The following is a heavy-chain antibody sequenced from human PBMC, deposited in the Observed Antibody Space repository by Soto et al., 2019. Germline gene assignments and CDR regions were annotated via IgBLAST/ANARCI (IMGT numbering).Heavy chain of an antibody. Sequence: SVKVSCKASGYTFTSYAMHWVRQAPGQRLEWMGRIIPILGIANYAQKFQGRVTITADKSTSTAYMELSSLRSEDTAVYYCARYCSSTSCYEPHYYYYGMAVWGQGTTVTVSS. CDR3: ARYCSSTSCYEPHYYYYGMAV. CDR1: GYTFTSYA. V-gene: IGHV1-69*04. CDR2: IIPILGIA. J-gene: IGHJ6*02. D-gene: IGHD2-2*01.